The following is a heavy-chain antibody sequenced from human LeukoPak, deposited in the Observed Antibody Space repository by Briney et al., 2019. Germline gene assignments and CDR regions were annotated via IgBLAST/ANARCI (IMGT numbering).Heavy chain of an antibody. D-gene: IGHD1-26*01. CDR1: GFTFRSYE. J-gene: IGHJ4*02. V-gene: IGHV3-48*03. Sequence: GGSLRLSCAASGFTFRSYEMNWVRQAPGKGLEWVAYISSSGSTIYYADSLKGRFTNSRDNAKNSLYLQMNSLRAEDTAVYYCATKISGSYYEYIDYWGQGTLVTVSS. CDR2: ISSSGSTI. CDR3: ATKISGSYYEYIDY.